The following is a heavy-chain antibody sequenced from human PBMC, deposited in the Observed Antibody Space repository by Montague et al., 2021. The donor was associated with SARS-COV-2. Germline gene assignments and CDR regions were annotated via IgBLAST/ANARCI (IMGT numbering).Heavy chain of an antibody. CDR1: GGSISSSSYY. CDR3: ARQHAGYCSGGSCYWGAYFDY. D-gene: IGHD2-15*01. V-gene: IGHV4-39*01. Sequence: SETLSLTCTVSGGSISSSSYYWGWIRQLPGKGLEWIGSIYYSGSTYYNPSLKSRVTISVDTSKNQFSLKLSSVTAADTAVYYCARQHAGYCSGGSCYWGAYFDYWGQGTLVTVSS. J-gene: IGHJ4*02. CDR2: IYYSGST.